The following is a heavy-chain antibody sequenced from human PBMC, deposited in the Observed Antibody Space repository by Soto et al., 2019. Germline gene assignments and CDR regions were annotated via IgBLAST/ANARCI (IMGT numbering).Heavy chain of an antibody. CDR3: AKDRGERYFDWLLLR. J-gene: IGHJ4*02. Sequence: GGSLILSCAASEFTFSNYAMHWVRQPPGKGLQWLAVISYDGNNKYYADSVKGRFTISRDNSKNTLYLQMNSLRAEDTAVYYCAKDRGERYFDWLLLRWGQGTLVTVSS. CDR2: ISYDGNNK. V-gene: IGHV3-30*18. CDR1: EFTFSNYA. D-gene: IGHD3-9*01.